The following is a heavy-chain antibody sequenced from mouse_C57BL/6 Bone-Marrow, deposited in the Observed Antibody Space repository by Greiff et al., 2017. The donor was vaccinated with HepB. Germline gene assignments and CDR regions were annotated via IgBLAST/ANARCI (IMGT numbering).Heavy chain of an antibody. CDR3: VRQNYSTLDY. J-gene: IGHJ2*01. Sequence: EVQLVESGGGLVQPKGSLKLSCAASGFSFNTYAMNWVRQAPGKGLEWVARIRSKSNNYATYYADSVKDRFTISRDDSESMLYLQMNNLKTEDTAMYYCVRQNYSTLDYWGQGTTLTVSS. V-gene: IGHV10-1*01. CDR1: GFSFNTYA. CDR2: IRSKSNNYAT. D-gene: IGHD2-5*01.